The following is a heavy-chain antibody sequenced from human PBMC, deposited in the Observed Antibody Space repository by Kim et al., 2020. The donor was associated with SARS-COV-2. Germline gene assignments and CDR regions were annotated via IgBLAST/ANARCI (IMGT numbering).Heavy chain of an antibody. J-gene: IGHJ3*02. CDR3: ARVGAYCGGDCYLGAFDI. V-gene: IGHV3-21*01. Sequence: GGSLRLSCAASGFTFSSYSMNWVRQAPGKGLEWVSSISSSSSYIYYADSVKGRFTISRDNAKNSLYLQMNSLRAEDTAVYYCARVGAYCGGDCYLGAFDIWGQGTMVTVSS. CDR2: ISSSSSYI. D-gene: IGHD2-21*02. CDR1: GFTFSSYS.